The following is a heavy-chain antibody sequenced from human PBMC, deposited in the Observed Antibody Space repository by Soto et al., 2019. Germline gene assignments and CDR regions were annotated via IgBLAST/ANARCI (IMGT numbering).Heavy chain of an antibody. D-gene: IGHD2-15*01. V-gene: IGHV4-59*11. Sequence: QVQLQESGPGLVKPSETLSLTCSVSGGSIISHYWSWIRQPPGKGLEWIGYIHYSGSTDYNPSLKRRLTISVDTSKNQFSLKLSSVTAADTAMYYCARGGWSLDYWGQGTLVTVSS. J-gene: IGHJ4*02. CDR1: GGSIISHY. CDR2: IHYSGST. CDR3: ARGGWSLDY.